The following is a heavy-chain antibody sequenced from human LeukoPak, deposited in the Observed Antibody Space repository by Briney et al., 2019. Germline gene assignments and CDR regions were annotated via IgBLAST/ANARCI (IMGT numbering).Heavy chain of an antibody. J-gene: IGHJ4*02. CDR3: TTDAGYVDY. V-gene: IGHV3-15*01. CDR1: GFTFSNAW. CDR2: IKSKTDGGKT. D-gene: IGHD6-13*01. Sequence: PGGSLRLSCAASGFTFSNAWMRWVRQAPGKGLEWVGRIKSKTDGGKTDYAAPVKGRFTISRDDSKNTLYLQMNSLKTEDTAVYYCTTDAGYVDYWGQGTLVSVSS.